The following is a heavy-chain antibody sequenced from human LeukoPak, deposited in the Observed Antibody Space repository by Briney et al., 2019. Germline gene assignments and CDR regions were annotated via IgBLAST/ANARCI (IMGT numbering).Heavy chain of an antibody. D-gene: IGHD6-19*01. Sequence: SETLSLTCAVYGGSFSGYYWSWIRQPPGKGLEWIGEINHSGSTNYNPSLKSRVTISVDTSKNQFSLKLSSVTAADTAVYYCARYSSGWYQVGMDVWAKGPRSPSP. V-gene: IGHV4-34*01. CDR3: ARYSSGWYQVGMDV. CDR1: GGSFSGYY. J-gene: IGHJ6*02. CDR2: INHSGST.